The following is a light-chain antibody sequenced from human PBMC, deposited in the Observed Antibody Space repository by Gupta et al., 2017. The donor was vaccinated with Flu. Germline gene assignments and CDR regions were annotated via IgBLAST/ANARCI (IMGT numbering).Light chain of an antibody. CDR3: QQDVHTPRT. CDR1: QTVLYSLDNKNY. Sequence: DCVMTQSPDSLAVSLGGRATINCKASQTVLYSLDNKNYFGWYQQKPGQPPKLLISWASARESGVPDRFSGSGSGTDFTLTINKLQAEDVAVYYCQQDVHTPRTFGGGTKVEIK. J-gene: IGKJ4*01. CDR2: WAS. V-gene: IGKV4-1*01.